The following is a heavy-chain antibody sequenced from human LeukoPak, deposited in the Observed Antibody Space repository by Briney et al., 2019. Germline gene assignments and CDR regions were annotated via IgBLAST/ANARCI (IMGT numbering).Heavy chain of an antibody. V-gene: IGHV3-74*01. J-gene: IGHJ4*02. CDR3: ASDPTFGGVILGYFDY. Sequence: GGSLRLSCAASGFTFSSYWMHWVRQAPGKGLVWVSRINSDGSSTSYADSVKGRFTISRDNAKNTLYLQMNSLRAEDTAVYYCASDPTFGGVILGYFDYWGKGTLVTVSS. CDR2: INSDGSST. CDR1: GFTFSSYW. D-gene: IGHD3-16*02.